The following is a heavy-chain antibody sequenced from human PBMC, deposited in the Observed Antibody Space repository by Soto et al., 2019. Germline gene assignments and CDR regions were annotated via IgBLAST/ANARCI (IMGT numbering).Heavy chain of an antibody. Sequence: GGSLRLSCAASGFTFSNAWMSWVRQAPGKGLEWVGRIKSKTDGGTTDYAAPVKGRFTISRDDSKNTLYLQMNSLKTEDTAVYYCTTEVSCSGGSCYVPLRYWGQGTLVTVSS. CDR2: IKSKTDGGTT. J-gene: IGHJ4*02. D-gene: IGHD2-15*01. CDR3: TTEVSCSGGSCYVPLRY. V-gene: IGHV3-15*01. CDR1: GFTFSNAW.